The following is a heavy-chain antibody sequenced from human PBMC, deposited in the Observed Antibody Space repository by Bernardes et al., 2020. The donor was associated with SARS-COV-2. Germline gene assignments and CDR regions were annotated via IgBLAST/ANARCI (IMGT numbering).Heavy chain of an antibody. CDR3: AVYAGGTSYVGVH. CDR1: GASISSRNYC. V-gene: IGHV4-39*01. J-gene: IGHJ4*02. D-gene: IGHD1-26*01. Sequence: SETLSLTCSVSGASISSRNYCWGWIRQPPGRGLEWIVTLYYNGITYSNPSLKSRVTISVDTSKNEFSLKLNSVTAADTSVYYCAVYAGGTSYVGVHWGRGIQVTVSS. CDR2: LYYNGIT.